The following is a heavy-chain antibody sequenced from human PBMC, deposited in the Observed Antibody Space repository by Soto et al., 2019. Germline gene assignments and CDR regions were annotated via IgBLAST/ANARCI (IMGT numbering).Heavy chain of an antibody. V-gene: IGHV1-8*01. CDR2: MNPNSGNT. Sequence: QVQLVQSGAEVKKPGASVKVSCKASGYTFTSYDINWVRQATGQGLEWMGWMNPNSGNTGYAQKFQGRVTMTRNTSISTAYMELSSLRSEDTAVYYCARVIRMTTVVTGPPDAFDIWGQGTMVTVSS. J-gene: IGHJ3*02. CDR3: ARVIRMTTVVTGPPDAFDI. CDR1: GYTFTSYD. D-gene: IGHD4-17*01.